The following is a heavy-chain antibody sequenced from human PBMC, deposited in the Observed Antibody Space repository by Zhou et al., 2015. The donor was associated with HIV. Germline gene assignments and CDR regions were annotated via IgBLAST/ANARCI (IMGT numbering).Heavy chain of an antibody. CDR2: INPKDGVT. Sequence: QVQLVQSGAEVKKPGDSVKVSCKASGYSFTGYYIHWVRQAPGQGLEWMGRINPKDGVTTYPRNFRGRVTLTRSTTTAYMELSRLRSDDTALYFCARDKSDSGWYFFDYWSQGSLVTVSS. J-gene: IGHJ4*02. CDR1: GYSFTGYY. D-gene: IGHD6-19*01. CDR3: ARDKSDSGWYFFDY. V-gene: IGHV1-2*06.